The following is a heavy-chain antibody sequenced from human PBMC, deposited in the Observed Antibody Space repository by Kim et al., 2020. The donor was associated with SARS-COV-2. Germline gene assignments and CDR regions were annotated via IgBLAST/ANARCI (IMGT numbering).Heavy chain of an antibody. D-gene: IGHD6-13*01. CDR2: IWYDGSNK. J-gene: IGHJ4*02. CDR3: ARDGHSSSWYVLYYFDY. CDR1: GFTFSSYG. V-gene: IGHV3-33*01. Sequence: GGSLRLSCAASGFTFSSYGMHWVRQAPGKGLEWVAVIWYDGSNKYYADSVKGRFTISRDNSKNTLYLQMNSLRAEDTAVYYCARDGHSSSWYVLYYFDYWGQGTLVTVSS.